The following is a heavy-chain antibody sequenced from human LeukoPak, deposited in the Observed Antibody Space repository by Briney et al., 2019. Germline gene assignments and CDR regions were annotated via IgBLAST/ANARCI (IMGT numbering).Heavy chain of an antibody. Sequence: SVKVSCKASGYTFTSYGISWVRQAPGQGLEWMGRIIPILDVTNYAQTFQGRVTITADQSTSTAYMELSSLRSEDTAVFYSARGGGVDILTGFQYWGQGTLVTVSS. D-gene: IGHD3-9*01. J-gene: IGHJ4*02. CDR3: ARGGGVDILTGFQY. CDR1: GYTFTSYG. CDR2: IIPILDVT. V-gene: IGHV1-69*04.